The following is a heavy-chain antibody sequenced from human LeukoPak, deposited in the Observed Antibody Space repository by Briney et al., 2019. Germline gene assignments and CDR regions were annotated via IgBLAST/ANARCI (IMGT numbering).Heavy chain of an antibody. D-gene: IGHD6-19*01. V-gene: IGHV3-30*18. CDR1: GFTFSSYG. CDR2: ISYDGSNK. J-gene: IGHJ5*02. CDR3: AKAVGQWLVASP. Sequence: GRSLRLSCAASGFTFSSYGMHWVRQAPGKGLEWVAVISYDGSNKYYADSVKGRFTISRDNSKNTLYLQMNSLRAEDTAVYYCAKAVGQWLVASPWGQGTLSPSPQ.